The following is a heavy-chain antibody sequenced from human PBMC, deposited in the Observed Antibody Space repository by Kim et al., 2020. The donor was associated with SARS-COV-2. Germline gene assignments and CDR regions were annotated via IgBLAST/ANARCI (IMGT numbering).Heavy chain of an antibody. CDR2: ISRDAKAV. CDR3: AKEEWASGHDY. CDR1: GFLITDYS. V-gene: IGHV3-30*18. Sequence: GGSLRLSCVVSGFLITDYSIHWVRQAPGQGLEWLSVISRDAKAVNYADTVRGRFAMSRDISKNTVYLHLNTLRSEDTAVYYGAKEEWASGHDYWGQGTLVTVSS. D-gene: IGHD1-26*01. J-gene: IGHJ4*02.